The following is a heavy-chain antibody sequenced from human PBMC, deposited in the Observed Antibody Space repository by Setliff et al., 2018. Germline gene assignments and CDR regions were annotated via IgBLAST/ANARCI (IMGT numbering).Heavy chain of an antibody. Sequence: TLSLTCTVSGGSISSSYWSWIRQPPGKGLEWIGYIYSSGSTNNNPSLKSRATISVDTSKNQFSLKLSSVTAADTAVYYCARAAKYDSSGYYGFWFDPWGQGTLVTAPQ. CDR3: ARAAKYDSSGYYGFWFDP. D-gene: IGHD3-22*01. CDR1: GGSISSSY. CDR2: IYSSGST. J-gene: IGHJ5*02. V-gene: IGHV4-59*01.